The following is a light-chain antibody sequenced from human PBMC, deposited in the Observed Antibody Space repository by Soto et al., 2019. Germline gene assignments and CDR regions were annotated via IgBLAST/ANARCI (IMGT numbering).Light chain of an antibody. CDR3: QQYNKWPLT. J-gene: IGKJ4*01. CDR1: QSVRTN. V-gene: IGKV3-15*01. CDR2: GAS. Sequence: EIVMTQSPATLSVSPGEGATVSCRASQSVRTNLAWYQQKPGQAPRLLIYGASARATGIPARISGNGSGTEFSLTISSLQSEDFAVYYCQQYNKWPLTFGGGTKVDIK.